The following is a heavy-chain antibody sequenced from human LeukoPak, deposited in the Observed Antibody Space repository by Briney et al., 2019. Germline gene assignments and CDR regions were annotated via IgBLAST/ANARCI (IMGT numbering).Heavy chain of an antibody. Sequence: SETLSLTCTVSGGSISSYYWSWIRQPAGKGLEWIGRIYTSGSTNHNPSLKSRVTMSVDTSKNQFSLKLSSVTAADTAVYYCARSGYYDFWSGYYTSNYYYYYMDVWGKGTTVTVSS. V-gene: IGHV4-4*07. CDR3: ARSGYYDFWSGYYTSNYYYYYMDV. J-gene: IGHJ6*03. CDR1: GGSISSYY. CDR2: IYTSGST. D-gene: IGHD3-3*01.